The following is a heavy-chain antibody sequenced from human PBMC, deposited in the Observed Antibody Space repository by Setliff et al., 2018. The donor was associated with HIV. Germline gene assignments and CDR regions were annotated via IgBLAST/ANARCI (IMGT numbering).Heavy chain of an antibody. J-gene: IGHJ4*02. Sequence: SETLSLTCSVSGGSLSGYHWSWIRQPPGKGLEWIGYFYKSGSTNSGPSFKSRVSMSGDTSKNQLSLKVTSVTAADTAVYYCARLSDTAMASFDSRGQGTLVTVSS. V-gene: IGHV4-59*08. CDR2: FYKSGST. D-gene: IGHD5-18*01. CDR3: ARLSDTAMASFDS. CDR1: GGSLSGYH.